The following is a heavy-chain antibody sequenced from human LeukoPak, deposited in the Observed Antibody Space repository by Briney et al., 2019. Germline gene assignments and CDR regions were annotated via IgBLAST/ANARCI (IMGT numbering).Heavy chain of an antibody. CDR2: VFTSGYT. CDR3: ARDGDYGSPYGS. J-gene: IGHJ5*02. D-gene: IGHD3-10*01. Sequence: SETLSLTCTVSGGSISSGTYYWSWIRQPAGKGLEWIVRVFTSGYTNYNPSLKSRVSISLDTSENQFSLKLTSVTAADTAMYYCARDGDYGSPYGSWGQGILVTVSS. CDR1: GGSISSGTYY. V-gene: IGHV4-61*02.